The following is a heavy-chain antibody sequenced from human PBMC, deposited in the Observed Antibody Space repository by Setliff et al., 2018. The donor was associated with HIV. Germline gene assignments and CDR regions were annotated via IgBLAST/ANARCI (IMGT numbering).Heavy chain of an antibody. V-gene: IGHV3-43D*04. J-gene: IGHJ4*02. CDR3: VKTTGSVLVTYYFDL. Sequence: PGGSLRLSCTASGFTFDDYAMYWVRQAPGKALEWVSLIEWHGGRTFYADSVEGRFTISRDNTENSLYLQMHSLRPDDTAFYYCVKTTGSVLVTYYFDLWGQGTLVTVSS. D-gene: IGHD2-21*02. CDR2: IEWHGGRT. CDR1: GFTFDDYA.